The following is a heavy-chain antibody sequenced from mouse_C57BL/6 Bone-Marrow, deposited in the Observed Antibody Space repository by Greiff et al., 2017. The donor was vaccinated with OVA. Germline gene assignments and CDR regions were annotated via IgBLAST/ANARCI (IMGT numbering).Heavy chain of an antibody. CDR2: INPGSGGT. CDR3: ARSRYSNSYAMDY. CDR1: GYAFTNYL. J-gene: IGHJ4*01. V-gene: IGHV1-54*01. D-gene: IGHD2-5*01. Sequence: QVQLQQSGAELVRPGTSVKVSCKASGYAFTNYLLEWVKQRPGQGLEWIGVINPGSGGTNNNEKIKGKATLTADNSSSTAYMQLSSLTSEDSAVYFCARSRYSNSYAMDYWGQGTSVTVSS.